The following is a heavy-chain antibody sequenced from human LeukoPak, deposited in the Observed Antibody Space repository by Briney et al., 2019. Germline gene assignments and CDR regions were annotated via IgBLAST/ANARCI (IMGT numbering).Heavy chain of an antibody. D-gene: IGHD3-22*01. J-gene: IGHJ4*02. V-gene: IGHV4-59*01. Sequence: SETLSLTCTVSGGSLSSYYWSWIRQPPGKGLEWIGYIYYSGSTNYNPSLKSRVTISVDTSKNQFPLKLSSVTAADTAVYYCARELIHDSSGYYQFFDCWGQGTLVTVSS. CDR3: ARELIHDSSGYYQFFDC. CDR2: IYYSGST. CDR1: GGSLSSYY.